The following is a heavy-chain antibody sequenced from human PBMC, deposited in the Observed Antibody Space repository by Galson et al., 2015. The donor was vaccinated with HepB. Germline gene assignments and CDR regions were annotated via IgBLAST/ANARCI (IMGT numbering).Heavy chain of an antibody. CDR1: GFTFSDYY. CDR2: ISSTGSNT. CDR3: ARESRWQFDY. V-gene: IGHV3-11*01. Sequence: SLRLSCAASGFTFSDYYMTWARQAPGKGPEWVSYISSTGSNTYYTDSVKGRFTISRDNANNLLYLQMNSLRVEDTAIYYCARESRWQFDYWGQGILVTVSS. D-gene: IGHD5-24*01. J-gene: IGHJ4*02.